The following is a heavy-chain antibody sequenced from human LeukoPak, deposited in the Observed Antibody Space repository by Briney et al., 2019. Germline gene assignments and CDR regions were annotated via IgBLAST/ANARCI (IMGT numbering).Heavy chain of an antibody. Sequence: GASVKVSCKVSGYTLTELSMHWVRQAPGKGLEWMGGVDPEDGETIYAQRFQGRVNMTEDTSADTAYMELSSLRSEDTAVYYCAADTGVLLNSWGQGTLVTVSS. CDR3: AADTGVLLNS. CDR1: GYTLTELS. J-gene: IGHJ4*02. CDR2: VDPEDGET. V-gene: IGHV1-24*01. D-gene: IGHD4-23*01.